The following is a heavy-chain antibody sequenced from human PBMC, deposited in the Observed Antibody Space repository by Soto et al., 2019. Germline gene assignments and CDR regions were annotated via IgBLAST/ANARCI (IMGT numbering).Heavy chain of an antibody. CDR2: INPNGGST. Sequence: QVQLVQSGAEVKKPGASVKVSCKAPGDTFTSYYLNWVRQAPGQGLEWMGVINPNGGSTKYAQKFQGRITMTRETSRSTVYMELSSLRSEDTAVYYCARSSGGNFGIIIEGSNWFDPWGQGTLVTVSS. CDR3: ARSSGGNFGIIIEGSNWFDP. J-gene: IGHJ5*02. V-gene: IGHV1-46*01. D-gene: IGHD3-3*01. CDR1: GDTFTSYY.